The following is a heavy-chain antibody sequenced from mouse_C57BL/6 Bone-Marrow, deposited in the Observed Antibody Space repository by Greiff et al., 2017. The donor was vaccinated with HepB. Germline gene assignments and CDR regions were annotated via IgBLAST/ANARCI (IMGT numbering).Heavy chain of an antibody. Sequence: EVQLVESGGGLVKPGGSLKLSCAASGFTFSSYAMSWVRQTPEKRLEWVATISDGGSYTYYPDNVKGRFTISRDNAKNNLYLQMRHLKSEDTAMYYCASLLLRPYYYAMDYWGQGTSVTVSS. V-gene: IGHV5-4*01. CDR3: ASLLLRPYYYAMDY. CDR2: ISDGGSYT. J-gene: IGHJ4*01. CDR1: GFTFSSYA. D-gene: IGHD1-1*01.